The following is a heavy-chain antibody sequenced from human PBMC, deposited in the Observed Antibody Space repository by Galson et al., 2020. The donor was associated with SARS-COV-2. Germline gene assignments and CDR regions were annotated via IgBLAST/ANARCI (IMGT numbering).Heavy chain of an antibody. V-gene: IGHV4-34*01. D-gene: IGHD3-16*01. CDR2: INIGGNT. CDR1: GGSFSSYS. Sequence: SETLSLTCTVYGGSFSSYSWTWIRQAPGTGLEWIGEINIGGNTNYSPSLRSRVTISVDTSKNQFSLRLTSVTAADTAVYYCARGHRGVVPAPVLGVGPFYAYYYMDVWDKGTTVTVSS. CDR3: ARGHRGVVPAPVLGVGPFYAYYYMDV. J-gene: IGHJ6*03.